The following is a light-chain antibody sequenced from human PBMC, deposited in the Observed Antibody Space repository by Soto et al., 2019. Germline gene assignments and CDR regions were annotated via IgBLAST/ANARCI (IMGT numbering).Light chain of an antibody. CDR1: QGISNY. J-gene: IGKJ4*01. CDR3: QQCGNWPLT. CDR2: DAS. Sequence: ILTQSPATLSLSLGERATLSCRASQGISNYLAWYQQKPGQAPRLLIYDASSRATGIPARFSGSGSGTDFTLTISSLEPEDCAVYYCQQCGNWPLTFGGGTKVEIK. V-gene: IGKV3-11*01.